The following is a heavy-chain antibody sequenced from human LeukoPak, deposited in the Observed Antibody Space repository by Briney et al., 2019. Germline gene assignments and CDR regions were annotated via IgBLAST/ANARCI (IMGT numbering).Heavy chain of an antibody. D-gene: IGHD2-2*01. CDR3: ASPSPGYQLLLLDAFDI. J-gene: IGHJ3*02. CDR2: IIPIFGTA. Sequence: SVRVSCKASGGTFSSYAISWVRQAPGQGLEWMGGIIPIFGTANYAQKFQGRVTITADKSTSTAYMELSSLRSEDTAVYYCASPSPGYQLLLLDAFDIWGQGTMVTVSS. V-gene: IGHV1-69*06. CDR1: GGTFSSYA.